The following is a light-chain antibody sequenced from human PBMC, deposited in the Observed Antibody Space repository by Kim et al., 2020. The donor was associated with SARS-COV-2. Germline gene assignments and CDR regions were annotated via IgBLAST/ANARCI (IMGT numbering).Light chain of an antibody. CDR1: QTIDMNF. J-gene: IGKJ1*01. CDR3: QQYETSSWT. V-gene: IGKV3-20*01. CDR2: GTI. Sequence: EIVLTQSPGTVSLSPGERVTLSCRASQTIDMNFLAWYQQKPGQAPRLLIYGTITRAIGIPDRFRGRGSGTDFTLTISRLEPEDFAIYYCQQYETSSWTFGQGTKVEIK.